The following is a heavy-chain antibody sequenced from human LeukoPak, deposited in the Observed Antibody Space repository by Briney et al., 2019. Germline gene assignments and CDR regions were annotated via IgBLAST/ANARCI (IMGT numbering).Heavy chain of an antibody. CDR2: ISYDGSNK. J-gene: IGHJ4*02. D-gene: IGHD1-26*01. CDR1: GFTFSSYA. Sequence: GGSLRLSCAASGFTFSSYAMHWVRQAPGKGLEWVAVISYDGSNKYYADSVKGRFTISRDNSKNTLYLQMNSLRAEDTAVYYCASTRAPKGSWTFDYWGQGTLVTVSS. CDR3: ASTRAPKGSWTFDY. V-gene: IGHV3-30*04.